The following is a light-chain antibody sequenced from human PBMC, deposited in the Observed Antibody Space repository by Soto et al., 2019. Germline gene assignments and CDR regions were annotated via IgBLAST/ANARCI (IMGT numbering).Light chain of an antibody. CDR1: HTVDSW. Sequence: DIQMTQSPSTLSASVGDRVTITCRASHTVDSWLAWYQQKPGKAPNLLIYKASNLQTGVPSRFRGSGSGTEFTLTISSLEPDDFGAYYCQRYNTFAQYTLGQGPKVEI. J-gene: IGKJ2*01. V-gene: IGKV1-5*03. CDR3: QRYNTFAQYT. CDR2: KAS.